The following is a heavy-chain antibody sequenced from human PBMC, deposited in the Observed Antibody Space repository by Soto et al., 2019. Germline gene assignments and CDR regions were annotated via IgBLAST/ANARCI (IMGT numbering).Heavy chain of an antibody. D-gene: IGHD3-22*01. CDR3: ATVPNYFDTSGNYFDY. J-gene: IGHJ4*02. CDR2: IALGSGST. CDR1: GFPFTSSA. V-gene: IGHV1-58*01. Sequence: QMHLVQSGPEVKKPGTSVKVSCKASGFPFTSSAVQWVRQARGQRLEWIGWIALGSGSTNSAQKFQERVTITRDMSTSTVYMELSSLRSEDTAMYYCATVPNYFDTSGNYFDYWGQGTLVTVSS.